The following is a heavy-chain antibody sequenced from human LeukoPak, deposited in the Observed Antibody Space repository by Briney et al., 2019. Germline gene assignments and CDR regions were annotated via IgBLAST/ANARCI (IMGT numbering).Heavy chain of an antibody. V-gene: IGHV4-34*01. J-gene: IGHJ5*02. CDR3: ARSSTSWRNWFDP. CDR1: GGSFSGYY. CDR2: TNHSGST. Sequence: SETLSLTCAVYGGSFSGYYWSWIRQPPGKGLEWIGETNHSGSTNYNPSLKSRVTISVDTSKNQFSLKLSSVTAADTAVYYCARSSTSWRNWFDPWGQGTLVTVSS. D-gene: IGHD2-2*01.